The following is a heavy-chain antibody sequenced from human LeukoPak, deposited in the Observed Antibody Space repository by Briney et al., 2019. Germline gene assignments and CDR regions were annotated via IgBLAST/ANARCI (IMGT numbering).Heavy chain of an antibody. CDR3: VSHCSRTTCFDY. Sequence: PGGSLRLSCAASGFTFRTYAMHWVRQAPGKGLEWLGLIFSDGSNKYYADSVKGRFTISRDNSKNTLYLQINSLRAEDTAIYYCVSHCSRTTCFDYWGQGTLVTVSS. CDR1: GFTFRTYA. V-gene: IGHV3-30*04. J-gene: IGHJ4*02. D-gene: IGHD2-2*01. CDR2: IFSDGSNK.